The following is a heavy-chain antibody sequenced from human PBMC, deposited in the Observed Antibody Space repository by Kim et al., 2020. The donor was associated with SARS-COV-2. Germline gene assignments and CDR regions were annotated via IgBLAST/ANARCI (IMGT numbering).Heavy chain of an antibody. CDR1: GFTFSSYG. Sequence: GGSLRLSCAASGFTFSSYGMHWVRQAPGKGLEWVAVIWYDGSNKYYADSEKGRFTISRDNSKNTLYLQMNSLRAEDTAVYYCAREREQQLVDYYYYGMDVWGQGTTVTVSS. CDR2: IWYDGSNK. CDR3: AREREQQLVDYYYYGMDV. V-gene: IGHV3-33*01. J-gene: IGHJ6*02. D-gene: IGHD6-13*01.